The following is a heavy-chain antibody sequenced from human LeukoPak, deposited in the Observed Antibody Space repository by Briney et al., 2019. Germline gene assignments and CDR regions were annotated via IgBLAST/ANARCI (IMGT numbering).Heavy chain of an antibody. CDR1: GFTFDDYG. J-gene: IGHJ3*02. Sequence: GGSLRLSCAASGFTFDDYGMSWVRQAPGKGLEWVSGINWNGGSTGYADSVKGRFTISRDNAKNSLYLQMNSLRAEDTALYYRARDTSTYYDFWSGYGDIWGQGTMVTVPS. CDR2: INWNGGST. D-gene: IGHD3-3*01. V-gene: IGHV3-20*04. CDR3: ARDTSTYYDFWSGYGDI.